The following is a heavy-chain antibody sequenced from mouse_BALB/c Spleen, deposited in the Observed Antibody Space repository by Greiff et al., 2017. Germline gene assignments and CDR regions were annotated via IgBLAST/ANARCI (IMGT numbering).Heavy chain of an antibody. CDR1: GFSLTSYG. CDR2: IWAGGST. CDR3: ARGEVRRFGYYAMDY. D-gene: IGHD2-14*01. Sequence: VKLVESGPGLVAPSQSLSITCTVSGFSLTSYGVHWVRQPPGKGLEWLGVIWAGGSTNYNSALMSRLSISKDNSKSQVFLKMNSLQTDDTAMYYCARGEVRRFGYYAMDYWGQGTSVTVSS. V-gene: IGHV2-9*02. J-gene: IGHJ4*01.